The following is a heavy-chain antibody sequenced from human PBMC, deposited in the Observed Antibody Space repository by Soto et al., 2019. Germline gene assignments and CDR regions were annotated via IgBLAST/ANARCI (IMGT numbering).Heavy chain of an antibody. CDR3: ARDRGPSGDYDYVWGSYRLRKIYYYYGMDV. V-gene: IGHV3-33*01. J-gene: IGHJ6*02. CDR1: GFTFSSYG. CDR2: IWYDGSNK. Sequence: GGSLRLSCAASGFTFSSYGMHWVRQAPGKGLEWVAVIWYDGSNKYYADSVKGRFTNSRDNSKNTLYLQMNSLRAEDTAVYYCARDRGPSGDYDYVWGSYRLRKIYYYYGMDVWGQGTTVTVSS. D-gene: IGHD3-16*02.